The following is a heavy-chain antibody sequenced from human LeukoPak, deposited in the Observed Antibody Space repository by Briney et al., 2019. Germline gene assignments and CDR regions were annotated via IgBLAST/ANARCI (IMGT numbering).Heavy chain of an antibody. CDR2: ISSSSSYI. V-gene: IGHV3-21*01. CDR3: ARHPLLWFGELLYEDY. CDR1: GFTFSSYS. Sequence: PGGSLRLSRAASGFTFSSYSMNWVRQAPGKGLEWVSSISSSSSYIYYADSVKGRFTISRDNAKNSLYLQMNSLRAEDTAVYYCARHPLLWFGELLYEDYWGQGTLVTVSS. J-gene: IGHJ4*02. D-gene: IGHD3-10*01.